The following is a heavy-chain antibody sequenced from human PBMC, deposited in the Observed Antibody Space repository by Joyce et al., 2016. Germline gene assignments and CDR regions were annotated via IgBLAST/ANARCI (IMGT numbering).Heavy chain of an antibody. D-gene: IGHD2-8*01. CDR1: GFTFSSYS. J-gene: IGHJ4*02. Sequence: EVQLVESGGGLVKPGGSLRLSCAASGFTFSSYSMSWVRQAPGKGLEWVSSLSSSSSSYIKYTDSVKGRFTISRDNAKNSLYLQMNSLRVEDTAVYYCARSSYTNGIFDYWGQGTLVTVSS. CDR3: ARSSYTNGIFDY. V-gene: IGHV3-21*01. CDR2: LSSSSSSYI.